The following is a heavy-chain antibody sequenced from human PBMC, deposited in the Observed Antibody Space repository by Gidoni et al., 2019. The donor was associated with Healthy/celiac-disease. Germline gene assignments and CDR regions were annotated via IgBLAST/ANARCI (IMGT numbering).Heavy chain of an antibody. Sequence: QVQLVQSGDEVKKPGASVKVSCKASGYTLTSYGISWVRQAPGQGLEWMGWISAYNGNTNYAQKLQGRVTMTTDTSTSTAYMELRSLRSDDTAVYYCARDRYYYDSSGYYGYWGQGTLVTVSS. V-gene: IGHV1-18*01. D-gene: IGHD3-22*01. J-gene: IGHJ4*02. CDR3: ARDRYYYDSSGYYGY. CDR1: GYTLTSYG. CDR2: ISAYNGNT.